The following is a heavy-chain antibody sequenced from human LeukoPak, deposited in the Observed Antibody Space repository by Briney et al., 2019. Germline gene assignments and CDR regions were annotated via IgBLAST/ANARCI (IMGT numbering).Heavy chain of an antibody. CDR1: GFIFSRDS. J-gene: IGHJ4*02. CDR3: VRDNPRCCGVIPSNIDDY. D-gene: IGHD2/OR15-2a*01. CDR2: INGGGSPI. Sequence: GGSLRLSCAASGFIFSRDSMNWVRQAPGKGLEWVAYINGGGSPIYYADSVRGRFTISRDNAKNSLYLQMNSLRAEDTAVFYCVRDNPRCCGVIPSNIDDYWGQGTLVTVSS. V-gene: IGHV3-48*01.